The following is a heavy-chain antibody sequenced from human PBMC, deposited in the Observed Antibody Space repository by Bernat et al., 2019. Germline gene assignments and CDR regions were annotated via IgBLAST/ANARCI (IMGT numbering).Heavy chain of an antibody. CDR2: INPNSGGT. CDR3: ARGRGGDYIWGSYRSGYFDL. V-gene: IGHV1-2*04. CDR1: GYTFTGYY. D-gene: IGHD3-16*02. J-gene: IGHJ2*01. Sequence: QVQLVQSGAEVKKPGASVKVSCKASGYTFTGYYMHWVRQAPGQGLEWMGWINPNSGGTNYAQKFQGWVTMTRDTSISTAYMELSRLRSDDTAVYYCARGRGGDYIWGSYRSGYFDLWGRGTLVTVSS.